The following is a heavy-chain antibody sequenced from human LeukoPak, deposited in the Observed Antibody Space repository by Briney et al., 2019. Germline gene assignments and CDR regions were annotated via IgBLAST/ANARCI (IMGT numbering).Heavy chain of an antibody. J-gene: IGHJ4*02. Sequence: GRSLRLSCAASGFTFSSYAMHWVRQAPGKGLEWVAVISDDGSNKYYADSVKGRFTISRDNSKNTLYLQMNSLRAEDTAVYYCAKDLRLELLPDYWGQGTLVTVSS. CDR3: AKDLRLELLPDY. CDR2: ISDDGSNK. CDR1: GFTFSSYA. V-gene: IGHV3-30-3*01. D-gene: IGHD1-7*01.